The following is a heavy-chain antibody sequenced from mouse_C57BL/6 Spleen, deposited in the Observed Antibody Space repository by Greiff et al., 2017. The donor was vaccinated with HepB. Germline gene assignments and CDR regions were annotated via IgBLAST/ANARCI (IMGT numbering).Heavy chain of an antibody. CDR3: SRHEGGYYINYVRFDY. D-gene: IGHD2-5*01. J-gene: IGHJ2*01. CDR1: GYTFTEYT. CDR2: FYPGSGSI. V-gene: IGHV1-62-2*01. Sequence: QVQLQQSGAELVKPGASVKLSCKASGYTFTEYTIHWVKQRSGQGLEWIGWFYPGSGSIKYNEKFKDKATLTADKSSSTVYMVLSRLTSEVSAVYFCSRHEGGYYINYVRFDYWGQGTTLTVSS.